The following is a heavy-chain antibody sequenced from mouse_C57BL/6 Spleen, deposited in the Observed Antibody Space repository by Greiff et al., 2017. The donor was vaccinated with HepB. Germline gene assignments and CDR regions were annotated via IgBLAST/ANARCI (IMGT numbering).Heavy chain of an antibody. CDR3: ARWVNWDGAMDY. Sequence: QVQLQQPGAELVKPGASVKLSCKASGYTFTSYWMHWVKQRPGQGLEWIGMIHPNSGSTNYNEKFKSKATLTVDKSSSTAYMQLSSLTSEDSAVYYCARWVNWDGAMDYWGQGTSVTVSS. J-gene: IGHJ4*01. V-gene: IGHV1-64*01. D-gene: IGHD4-1*01. CDR1: GYTFTSYW. CDR2: IHPNSGST.